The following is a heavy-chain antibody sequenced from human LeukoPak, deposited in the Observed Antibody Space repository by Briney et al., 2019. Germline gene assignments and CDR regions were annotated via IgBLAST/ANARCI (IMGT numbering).Heavy chain of an antibody. CDR2: ISYDGSNK. J-gene: IGHJ3*02. CDR1: GFTFSSYG. D-gene: IGHD3-3*01. V-gene: IGHV3-30*18. Sequence: GGSLRLSCAASGFTFSSYGMHWVRQAPGKGLEWVAVISYDGSNKYYADSVKGRFTISRDNSKNTLYLQMYSLRAEDTAVYYCAKDFEDLGEGGIFTAFDIWGQGTMVTVSS. CDR3: AKDFEDLGEGGIFTAFDI.